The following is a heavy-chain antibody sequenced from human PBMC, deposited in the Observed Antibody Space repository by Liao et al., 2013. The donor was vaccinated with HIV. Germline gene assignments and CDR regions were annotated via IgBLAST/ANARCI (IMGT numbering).Heavy chain of an antibody. Sequence: QVQLQESGPGLVKPSETLSLTCTVSGGSINSNYWSWIRRPAGKGLEWIGRIYFSGNTDYSPSLKSRVTISVDTSKNQFSLNMHSVTAADTAIYYCARGAGDFDYWGQGALVTVSS. CDR1: GGSINSNY. J-gene: IGHJ4*02. CDR3: ARGAGDFDY. CDR2: IYFSGNT. V-gene: IGHV4-4*07.